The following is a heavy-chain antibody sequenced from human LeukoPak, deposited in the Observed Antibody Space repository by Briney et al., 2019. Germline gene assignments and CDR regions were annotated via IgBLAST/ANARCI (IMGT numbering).Heavy chain of an antibody. CDR2: ISTSSRTI. Sequence: GSLRLSCAVSGFNFSTYNMNWVRQTPGEGLEWVSYISTSSRTIYYADSVKGRFTISRDNAKNSLYLQMNSLRAEDTAVYYCARDGYDFWSDYPTTLDYWGQGTLVTVSS. CDR3: ARDGYDFWSDYPTTLDY. J-gene: IGHJ4*02. CDR1: GFNFSTYN. D-gene: IGHD3-3*01. V-gene: IGHV3-48*01.